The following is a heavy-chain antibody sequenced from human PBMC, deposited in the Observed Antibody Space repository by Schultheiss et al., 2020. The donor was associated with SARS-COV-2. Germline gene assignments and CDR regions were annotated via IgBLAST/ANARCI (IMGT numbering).Heavy chain of an antibody. J-gene: IGHJ3*02. CDR1: GGSISSGGYS. CDR3: ARDLDYYDSSGWGAFDI. V-gene: IGHV4-30-2*05. Sequence: SETLSLTCTVSGGSISSGGYSWSWIRQPPGKGLEWIGYIYYSGSTYYNPSLKSRVTISVDTSKNQFSLKLSSVTAADTAVYYCARDLDYYDSSGWGAFDIWGQGTMVTVSS. CDR2: IYYSGST. D-gene: IGHD3-22*01.